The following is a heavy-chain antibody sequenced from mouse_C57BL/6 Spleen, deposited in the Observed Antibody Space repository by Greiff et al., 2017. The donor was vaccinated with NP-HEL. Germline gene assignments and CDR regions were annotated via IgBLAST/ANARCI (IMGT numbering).Heavy chain of an antibody. CDR2: INPGSGGT. CDR1: GYAFTNYL. J-gene: IGHJ2*01. D-gene: IGHD2-4*01. V-gene: IGHV1-54*01. Sequence: VQLQQSGAELVRPGTSVKVSCKASGYAFTNYLIEWVKQRPGQGLAWIGVINPGSGGTNYNEKFKGKATLTADKSSSTAYMQLSSLTSEDSAVYFCARGDYDYGGYWGQGTTLTVSS. CDR3: ARGDYDYGGY.